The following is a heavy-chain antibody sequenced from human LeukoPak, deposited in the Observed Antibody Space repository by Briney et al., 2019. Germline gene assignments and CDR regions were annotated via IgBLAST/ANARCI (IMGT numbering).Heavy chain of an antibody. CDR1: GYTFTSYG. CDR3: ARGGYSGYDSPFDY. CDR2: ISAYNGNT. Sequence: ASVKVSCKASGYTFTSYGISWVRQAPGQGLGMGWISAYNGNTNYAQKLQGRVTMTTDTSASTAYMELRSLRSDDTAVYYCARGGYSGYDSPFDYWGQGTLVTVSS. J-gene: IGHJ4*02. D-gene: IGHD5-12*01. V-gene: IGHV1-18*04.